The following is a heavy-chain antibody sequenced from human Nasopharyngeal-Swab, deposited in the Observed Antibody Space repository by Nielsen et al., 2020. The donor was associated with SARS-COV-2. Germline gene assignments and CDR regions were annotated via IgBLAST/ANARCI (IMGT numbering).Heavy chain of an antibody. CDR3: ARAREKVGATNY. D-gene: IGHD1-26*01. V-gene: IGHV3-21*04. J-gene: IGHJ4*02. CDR2: ISSTSNYI. CDR1: GFTFSSYS. Sequence: GESLKISCAASGFTFSSYSMNWVRQAPGKGLEWVSSISSTSNYIYYADSVKGRLTISRDNAKNSLYLQMNSLRAEDTAVYYCARAREKVGATNYWGQGTLVTVSS.